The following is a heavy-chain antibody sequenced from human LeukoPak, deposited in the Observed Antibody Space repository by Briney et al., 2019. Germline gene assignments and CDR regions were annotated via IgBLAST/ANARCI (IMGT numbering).Heavy chain of an antibody. D-gene: IGHD4-23*01. CDR3: GRVLGGGNSVHFDY. V-gene: IGHV1-8*02. Sequence: GASVKVSCKASGYTFGIYDINWVRQATGQGLEWMGWINPNTGNKGYAQKFQGRVTFTRDPSISTAYMELSSLTSEDTAVYYCGRVLGGGNSVHFDYWGQGALVTVSS. CDR1: GYTFGIYD. J-gene: IGHJ4*02. CDR2: INPNTGNK.